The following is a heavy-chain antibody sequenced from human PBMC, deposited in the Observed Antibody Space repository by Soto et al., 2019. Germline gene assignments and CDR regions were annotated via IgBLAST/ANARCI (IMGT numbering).Heavy chain of an antibody. V-gene: IGHV3-23*01. Sequence: GGSLRLSCTASGFTFSNYVMSWVRQAPGRGLEWVSDIIDSGGSTYYADSVKGRFTISRDNSKSTLYLQMNSLRAEDTALYYYAKGRSYYYYYGVDVWGQGTTVTVSS. J-gene: IGHJ6*02. CDR3: AKGRSYYYYYGVDV. CDR1: GFTFSNYV. CDR2: IIDSGGST.